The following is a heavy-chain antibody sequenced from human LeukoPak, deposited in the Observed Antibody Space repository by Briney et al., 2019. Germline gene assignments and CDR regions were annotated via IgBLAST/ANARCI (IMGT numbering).Heavy chain of an antibody. CDR2: TYYSGST. CDR1: RGSISSGEFH. CDR3: ARPAAGTDFWYFDL. D-gene: IGHD6-13*01. Sequence: SETLSLTCTVSRGSISSGEFHWSWIRQPPGKGLEWIGNTYYSGSTYYNPSLKSRVTISVDTSKNQFSLKLSSVAAADTAVYYCARPAAGTDFWYFDLWGRGTLVTVSS. V-gene: IGHV4-30-4*01. J-gene: IGHJ2*01.